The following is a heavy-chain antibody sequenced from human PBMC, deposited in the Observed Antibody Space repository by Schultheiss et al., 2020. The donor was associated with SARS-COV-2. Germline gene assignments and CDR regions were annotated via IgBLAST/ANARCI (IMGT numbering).Heavy chain of an antibody. J-gene: IGHJ3*02. CDR2: INESGTT. D-gene: IGHD4-11*01. CDR3: ARAVTTMDDAFDI. CDR1: GGSFSGYY. V-gene: IGHV4-34*01. Sequence: SETLSLTCAVYGGSFSGYYWSWIRQPPGKGLEWIGEINESGTTNHSPSLKSRVTISLDTSKNQVSLRLSSVTAADTAVYYCARAVTTMDDAFDIWGQGTMVTVSS.